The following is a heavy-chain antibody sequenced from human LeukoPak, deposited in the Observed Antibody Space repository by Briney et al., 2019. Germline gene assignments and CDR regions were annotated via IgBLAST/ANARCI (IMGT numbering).Heavy chain of an antibody. CDR2: IFYSGNT. J-gene: IGHJ4*02. CDR1: GGSFNRSSYY. CDR3: ARIGPRSGYFDY. D-gene: IGHD3-22*01. Sequence: SETLSLTCTVSGGSFNRSSYYWGWIRQPPGKGMEWIGTIFYSGNTYYNPSLKSRVTTSADTSKNQFSLKLSSVTAADTAVYYCARIGPRSGYFDYWGQGTLVTVSS. V-gene: IGHV4-39*07.